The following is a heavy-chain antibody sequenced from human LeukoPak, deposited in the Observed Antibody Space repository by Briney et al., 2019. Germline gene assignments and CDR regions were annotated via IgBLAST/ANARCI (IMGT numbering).Heavy chain of an antibody. CDR3: AHLRFLEWLLYSTFNLEY. D-gene: IGHD3-3*01. V-gene: IGHV2-5*01. Sequence: SGPTLVNPTQTLTLTCTFSGFSLSTSGVGVGWIRQPPGKALEWLALIYWNDDKRYSPSLKSRLTITKDTSKNQVVLTMTNMDPVDTATYYCAHLRFLEWLLYSTFNLEYWGQGTLVTVSS. J-gene: IGHJ4*02. CDR1: GFSLSTSGVG. CDR2: IYWNDDK.